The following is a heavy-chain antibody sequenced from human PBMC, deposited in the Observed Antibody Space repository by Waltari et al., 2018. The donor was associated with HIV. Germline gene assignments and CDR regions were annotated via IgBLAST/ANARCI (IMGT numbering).Heavy chain of an antibody. V-gene: IGHV3-53*01. CDR1: GFSVGRNY. CDR2: MYSGGST. D-gene: IGHD6-6*01. J-gene: IGHJ3*02. CDR3: ARDRGSSPNDAFDI. Sequence: EVQLVESGGGLIQPGGSLRLSCAVSGFSVGRNYMSWVRQAPGKGLEWVSVMYSGGSTYYSDSAKGRFTISRDESKNTLYLQMNSLRAEDTAVYYCARDRGSSPNDAFDIWGQGTMVTVSS.